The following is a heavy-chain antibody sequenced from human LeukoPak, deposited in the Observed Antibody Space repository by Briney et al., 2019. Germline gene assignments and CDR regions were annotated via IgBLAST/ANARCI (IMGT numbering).Heavy chain of an antibody. CDR1: GFTVSSNY. V-gene: IGHV3-66*01. D-gene: IGHD6-13*01. CDR3: ARDFIAAAGTLYYYYMDV. Sequence: GGSLRLSCAASGFTVSSNYMSWVRQAPGKGLEWVSVIYSGGSTYYADSVKGRFTISRDNSKNTLYLQMGSLRAEDMAVYYCARDFIAAAGTLYYYYMDVWGKGTTVTVSS. J-gene: IGHJ6*03. CDR2: IYSGGST.